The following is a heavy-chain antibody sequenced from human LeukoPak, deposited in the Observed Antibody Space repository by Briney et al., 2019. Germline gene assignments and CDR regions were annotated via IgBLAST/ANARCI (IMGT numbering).Heavy chain of an antibody. CDR2: IKQDGSEK. J-gene: IGHJ6*03. CDR3: ARDSDTRNYYYYYYMDV. Sequence: GGSLRLSCAASGFTFSSYWMSWVRQAPGKGLEWVANIKQDGSEKYYVDSVKGRFTISRDNAKNSLYLQMNSLRAEDTAVYYCARDSDTRNYYYYYYMDVWGKGTTVTVSS. V-gene: IGHV3-7*01. CDR1: GFTFSSYW.